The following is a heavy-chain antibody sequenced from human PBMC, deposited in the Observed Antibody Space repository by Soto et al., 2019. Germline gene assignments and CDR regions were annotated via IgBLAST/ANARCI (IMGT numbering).Heavy chain of an antibody. CDR2: MNPNSGNT. Sequence: ASVKVSCKASGYTFTSYDINWVRQATGQGLEWMGWMNPNSGNTGYAQKFQGRVTMTRNTSISTAYMELSSLRSEDTAVYYCARGRRWFGAHQFTYWYFDLWGRGTLVTVSS. CDR1: GYTFTSYD. D-gene: IGHD3-10*01. J-gene: IGHJ2*01. CDR3: ARGRRWFGAHQFTYWYFDL. V-gene: IGHV1-8*01.